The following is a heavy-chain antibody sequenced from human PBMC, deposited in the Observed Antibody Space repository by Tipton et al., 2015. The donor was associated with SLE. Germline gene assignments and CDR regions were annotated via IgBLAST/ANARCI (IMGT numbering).Heavy chain of an antibody. CDR3: ARRDSIFGVVIFDY. V-gene: IGHV1-18*01. CDR2: ISAYNGNT. CDR1: GYTFTSYG. D-gene: IGHD3-3*01. J-gene: IGHJ4*02. Sequence: QSGAEVKKPGASVKVSCKASGYTFTSYGISWVRQAPGQGLEWMGWISAYNGNTNYAQKLQGRVTMTTDASTSTAYMELRSLRASDTAMYYCARRDSIFGVVIFDYWGQGTLVTVSS.